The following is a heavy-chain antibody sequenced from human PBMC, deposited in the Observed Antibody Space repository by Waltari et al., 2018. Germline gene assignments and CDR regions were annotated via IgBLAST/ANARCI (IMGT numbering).Heavy chain of an antibody. J-gene: IGHJ3*02. V-gene: IGHV4-34*01. CDR2: INHSGTT. CDR1: GGSFSGYY. Sequence: QVQLQQWGAGLLKPSETLSLTCAVYGGSFSGYYWSWIRQPPGKGLEWIGEINHSGTTNYTPSLKSRVTIAVDTSKNQFSLKLSSVTAADTAVYYCASGVEMAADAFDIWGQGTMVTVSS. D-gene: IGHD6-19*01. CDR3: ASGVEMAADAFDI.